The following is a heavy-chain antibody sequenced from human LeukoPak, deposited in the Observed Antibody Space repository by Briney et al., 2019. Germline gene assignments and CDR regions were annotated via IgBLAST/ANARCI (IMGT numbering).Heavy chain of an antibody. CDR1: GGSFSGYY. CDR3: ARDPMYSSSWENWFDP. D-gene: IGHD6-13*01. V-gene: IGHV4-34*01. Sequence: SETLSLTCAVYGGSFSGYYWSWIRQPPGKGLEWIGEINHSGSTNYNPSLKSRVTISVDTSKNQFSLKLSSVTAADTAVYYCARDPMYSSSWENWFDPWGQGTLVTVSS. J-gene: IGHJ5*02. CDR2: INHSGST.